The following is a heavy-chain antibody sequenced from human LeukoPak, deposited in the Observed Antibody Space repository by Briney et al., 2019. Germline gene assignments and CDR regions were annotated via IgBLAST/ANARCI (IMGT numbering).Heavy chain of an antibody. J-gene: IGHJ4*02. CDR2: IDPNIGTT. CDR1: GYTFTGFY. D-gene: IGHD3-22*01. CDR3: ARLLEHYYFDASGYYDDDY. V-gene: IGHV1-2*02. Sequence: ASVKVSCKASGYTFTGFYMHWLRQAPGQGLEWMGWIDPNIGTTKYPQKFQGRVTMTRDTSISEVYMELSRLRSDDTAVYYCARLLEHYYFDASGYYDDDYWGQGTPIIVSS.